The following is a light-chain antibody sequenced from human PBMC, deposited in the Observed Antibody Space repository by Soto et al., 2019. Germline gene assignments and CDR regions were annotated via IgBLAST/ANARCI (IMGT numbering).Light chain of an antibody. CDR1: SSDVATYNL. CDR3: CSRV. Sequence: QSALTQPASVSGSPGQSITISCTGTSSDVATYNLVSWYQQRPDTAPQLIIYEVTKRPSGVSTRFSGSQSGNTASLTISGLQADDEADYYCCSRVFGGGTKLTVL. V-gene: IGLV2-23*02. J-gene: IGLJ3*02. CDR2: EVT.